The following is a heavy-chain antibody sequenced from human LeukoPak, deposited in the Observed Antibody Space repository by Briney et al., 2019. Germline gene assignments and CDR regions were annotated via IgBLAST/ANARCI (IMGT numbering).Heavy chain of an antibody. Sequence: AGGSLRLSCAASGFTFSSYSMNWVRQAPGKGLEWVSSISSSSSYIYYADSVKGRFTISRDNAKNSLYLQMNSLRAEDTAVYYCARDRITGGATRFDYWGQGTLVTVSS. V-gene: IGHV3-21*01. D-gene: IGHD1-26*01. CDR2: ISSSSSYI. CDR1: GFTFSSYS. J-gene: IGHJ4*02. CDR3: ARDRITGGATRFDY.